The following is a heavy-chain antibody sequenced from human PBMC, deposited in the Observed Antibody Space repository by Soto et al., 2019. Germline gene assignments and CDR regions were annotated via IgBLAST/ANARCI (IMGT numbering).Heavy chain of an antibody. CDR1: GFTFSNAW. CDR2: IKSKTDGGTT. D-gene: IGHD3-16*01. J-gene: IGHJ6*02. CDR3: TTDQLDLGTQIKTRTGHYYYYGMDV. Sequence: PGGSLRLSCAASGFTFSNAWMSWVRQAPGKGLEWVGRIKSKTDGGTTDYAAPAKGRFTISRDDSKNTLYLQMNSLKTEDTAVYYCTTDQLDLGTQIKTRTGHYYYYGMDVWGQGTTVTVSS. V-gene: IGHV3-15*01.